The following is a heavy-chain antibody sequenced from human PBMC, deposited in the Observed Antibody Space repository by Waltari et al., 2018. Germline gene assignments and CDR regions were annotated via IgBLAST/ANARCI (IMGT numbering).Heavy chain of an antibody. D-gene: IGHD1-20*01. CDR1: GFTFSSYS. CDR2: ISSSSSTI. J-gene: IGHJ6*03. V-gene: IGHV3-48*04. Sequence: EVQLVESGGGLVQPGGSLRLSCAASGFTFSSYSMNWVRQAPGQGLEWVSYISSSSSTIYYADSVKGRFTISRDNAKNSLYLQMNSLRAEDTAVYYCARRGITGTTRYYYYYMDVWGKGTTVTISS. CDR3: ARRGITGTTRYYYYYMDV.